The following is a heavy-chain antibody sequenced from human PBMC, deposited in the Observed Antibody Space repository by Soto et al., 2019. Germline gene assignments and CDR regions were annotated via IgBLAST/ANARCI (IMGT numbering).Heavy chain of an antibody. D-gene: IGHD2-2*01. J-gene: IGHJ6*03. CDR3: ARAVIVVVPAAPYYYYYMDV. V-gene: IGHV3-48*01. CDR2: IRSGGSPV. Sequence: PGGSLRLSCAASGFTFSSYAMSWVRQAPGKGLEWVSCIRSGGSPVYYADSVKGRFTISRDDARNSLYLQLNSLRSDDTAVYYYARAVIVVVPAAPYYYYYMDVWGKGTTVTVSS. CDR1: GFTFSSYA.